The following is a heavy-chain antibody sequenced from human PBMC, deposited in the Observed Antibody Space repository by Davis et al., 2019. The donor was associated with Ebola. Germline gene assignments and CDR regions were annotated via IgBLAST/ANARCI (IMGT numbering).Heavy chain of an antibody. CDR1: GGSISSSNW. CDR2: IYHSGST. J-gene: IGHJ6*02. V-gene: IGHV4-4*02. CDR3: GRFWQPEAVQQNYNPSLKRRVTISVDTSKNQFSLKLSFVTAADTAVYYCARFGIAVAGRGYYYYGMDV. Sequence: SETLSLTCAVSGGSISSSNWWSWVRQPPGKGLEWIGEIYHSGSTNYNPSLKSRVTKSVDTSKNQFPLKHSSVTAAEPDQSSVGRFWQPEAVQQNYNPSLKRRVTISVDTSKNQFSLKLSFVTAADTAVYYCARFGIAVAGRGYYYYGMDVWGQGTTVTVSS. D-gene: IGHD1-7*01.